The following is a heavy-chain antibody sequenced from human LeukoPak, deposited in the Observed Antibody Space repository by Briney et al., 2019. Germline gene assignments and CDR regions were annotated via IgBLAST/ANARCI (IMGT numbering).Heavy chain of an antibody. J-gene: IGHJ6*03. CDR1: GYTLTELS. D-gene: IGHD1-26*01. CDR3: AKGYGWEASYYYYYMDV. CDR2: FDPEDGET. V-gene: IGHV1-24*01. Sequence: AASVKVSCKVSGYTLTELSMHWVRQAPGKGLEWMGGFDPEDGETIYAQKFQGRVTMTEDTSTDTAYMELSSLRAEDTAVYYCAKGYGWEASYYYYYMDVWGKGTTVTISS.